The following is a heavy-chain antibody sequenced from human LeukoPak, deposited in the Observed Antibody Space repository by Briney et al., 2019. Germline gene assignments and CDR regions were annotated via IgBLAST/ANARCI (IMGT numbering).Heavy chain of an antibody. V-gene: IGHV4-34*01. CDR2: INHSGST. D-gene: IGHD1-20*01. CDR1: GGSFSGYY. J-gene: IGHJ4*02. Sequence: PSETLSFTCAVYGGSFSGYYWSWIRQPPGKGLEWIGEINHSGSTNYNPSLKSRVTISVDTSKNQFSLKLSSVTAADTAVYYCARGGRYYWGVYYFDYWGQGTLVTVSS. CDR3: ARGGRYYWGVYYFDY.